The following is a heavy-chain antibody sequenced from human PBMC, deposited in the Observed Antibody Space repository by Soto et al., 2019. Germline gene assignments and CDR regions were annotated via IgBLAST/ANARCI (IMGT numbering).Heavy chain of an antibody. CDR3: ARDKNTMVRGVIDS. V-gene: IGHV4-31*03. Sequence: PSETLSLTCTVSGGSISSGGYYWSWIRQHPGKGLEWIGYIYYSGSTYYNPSLKSRVTISVDTSKNQFSLKLSSVTAADTAVYYCARDKNTMVRGVIDSWGQGTLVTVSS. J-gene: IGHJ4*02. D-gene: IGHD3-10*01. CDR2: IYYSGST. CDR1: GGSISSGGYY.